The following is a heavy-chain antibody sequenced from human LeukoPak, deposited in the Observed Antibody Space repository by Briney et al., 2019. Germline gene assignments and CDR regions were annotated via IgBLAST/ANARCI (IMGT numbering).Heavy chain of an antibody. CDR2: IYYSGST. CDR1: GGSISSYY. V-gene: IGHV4-59*01. Sequence: SETLSLTCTVSGGSISSYYWSWIRQPPGKGLEWIGYIYYSGSTNYNPSLKSRVTISVDTSKSQFSLRLSSVTAADTAVYYCARHGTPGTNLNWFDPWGQGTLVTVSS. D-gene: IGHD1-1*01. CDR3: ARHGTPGTNLNWFDP. J-gene: IGHJ5*02.